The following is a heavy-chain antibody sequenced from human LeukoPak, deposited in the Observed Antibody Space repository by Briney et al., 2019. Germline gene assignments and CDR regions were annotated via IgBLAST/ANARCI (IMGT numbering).Heavy chain of an antibody. CDR2: ISYDGSNK. Sequence: GGSLRLSCAASGFTFSSYAMHWVRQAPGKGLEWVAVISYDGSNKYYADSEKGRFTISRDNSKNTLYLQMNSLRAEDTAVYYCASLYCSGGSCPLRPDYWGQGTPVTVSS. CDR1: GFTFSSYA. J-gene: IGHJ4*02. CDR3: ASLYCSGGSCPLRPDY. V-gene: IGHV3-30-3*01. D-gene: IGHD2-15*01.